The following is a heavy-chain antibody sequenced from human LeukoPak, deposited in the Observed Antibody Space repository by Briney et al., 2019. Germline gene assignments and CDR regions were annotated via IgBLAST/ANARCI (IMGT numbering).Heavy chain of an antibody. CDR3: ARGTVWFDP. CDR2: IYTSGST. CDR1: GGSISSGNYY. J-gene: IGHJ5*02. Sequence: SETLSLTCTVSGGSISSGNYYWSWIRQPAGKGLEWIGRIYTSGSTNYNPSLKSRVTISVDTSKNQFSLKLSSVTAADTAVYYCARGTVWFDPWGQGTLVTVSS. V-gene: IGHV4-61*02. D-gene: IGHD4-17*01.